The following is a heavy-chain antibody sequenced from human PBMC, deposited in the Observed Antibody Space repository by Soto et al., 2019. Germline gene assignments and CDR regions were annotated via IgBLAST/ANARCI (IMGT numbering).Heavy chain of an antibody. V-gene: IGHV3-23*01. D-gene: IGHD6-19*01. CDR1: GFTFSSYA. J-gene: IGHJ4*02. Sequence: GGSLRLSCAASGFTFSSYAMSWVRQAPGKGLEWVSAISGSGGSTYYADSVKGRFTISRDNAKNSLYLQMNSLRAEDTALYHCARESSSGWFYYFDYWGPGTLVTLSS. CDR3: ARESSSGWFYYFDY. CDR2: ISGSGGST.